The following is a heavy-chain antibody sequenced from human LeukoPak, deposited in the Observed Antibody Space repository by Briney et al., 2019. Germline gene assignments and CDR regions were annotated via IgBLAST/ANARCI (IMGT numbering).Heavy chain of an antibody. CDR2: FSYTGTT. Sequence: SATLSLTCTVSGASISSYSWSWIRQPPGKGLEWTGNFSYTGTTNYNPALKSRVTILVGTSKNQFSLELSSVTVADTAVYFCVRGGTYFDSWGQGTLVTVSS. CDR3: VRGGTYFDS. J-gene: IGHJ4*02. V-gene: IGHV4-59*01. CDR1: GASISSYS. D-gene: IGHD1-26*01.